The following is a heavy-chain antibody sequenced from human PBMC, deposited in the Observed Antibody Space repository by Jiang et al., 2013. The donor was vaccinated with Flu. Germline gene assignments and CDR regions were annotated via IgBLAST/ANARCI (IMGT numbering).Heavy chain of an antibody. CDR2: IIPILGIA. V-gene: IGHV1-69*02. Sequence: SGAEVKKPGSSVKVSCKASGGTFSSYTISWVRQAPGQGLEWMGRIIPILGIANYAQKFQGRVTITADKSTSTAYMELSSLRSEDTAVYYCARGGRYCSGGSCYPGLYYYYGMDVWGQGTTVTVSS. CDR3: ARGGRYCSGGSCYPGLYYYYGMDV. D-gene: IGHD2-15*01. J-gene: IGHJ6*02. CDR1: GGTFSSYT.